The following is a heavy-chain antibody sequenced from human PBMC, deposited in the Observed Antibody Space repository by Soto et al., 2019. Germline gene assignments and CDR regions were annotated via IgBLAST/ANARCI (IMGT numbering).Heavy chain of an antibody. D-gene: IGHD3-16*01. V-gene: IGHV3-30-3*01. CDR3: ARAYEGDYVDY. J-gene: IGHJ4*02. CDR2: ISYDGSNK. CDR1: GFTFSSYA. Sequence: QVQLVESGGGVVQPGRSLRLSCAASGFTFSSYAMHWVRQAPGKGLEWVAVISYDGSNKYYADSVKGRFTISRDNSKNTLDLQMNSLRAEDTAVYYCARAYEGDYVDYWGQGTLVTVSS.